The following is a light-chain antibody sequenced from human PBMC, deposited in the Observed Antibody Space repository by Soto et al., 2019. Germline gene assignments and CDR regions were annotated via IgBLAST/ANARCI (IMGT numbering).Light chain of an antibody. CDR3: CSYAGGATQFV. CDR2: EVS. V-gene: IGLV2-23*02. Sequence: QSALTQPASVSGSPGQSITISCTGTSGDVGTYNLVSWYQQHPGKAPKLMISEVSKRPSGISSRFSGSKAGNTASLTTSGLQAEDEADYHCCSYAGGATQFVFGTGTRSPS. CDR1: SGDVGTYNL. J-gene: IGLJ1*01.